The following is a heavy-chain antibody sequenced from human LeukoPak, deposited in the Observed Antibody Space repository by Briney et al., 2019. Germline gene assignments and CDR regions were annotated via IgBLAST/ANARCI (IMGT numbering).Heavy chain of an antibody. V-gene: IGHV1-2*02. D-gene: IGHD1-7*01. CDR1: GYTFTDYY. J-gene: IGHJ6*02. CDR2: VNPNSGGT. CDR3: ARATITGTTYYSYGMDV. Sequence: GASVKVSCKASGYTFTDYYVHWVRQAPGQGLEWMGWVNPNSGGTNYAQKFRGRVTTTRDTSINTAYMEVSRLRSDDTAVYYCARATITGTTYYSYGMDVWGQGTTVTVSS.